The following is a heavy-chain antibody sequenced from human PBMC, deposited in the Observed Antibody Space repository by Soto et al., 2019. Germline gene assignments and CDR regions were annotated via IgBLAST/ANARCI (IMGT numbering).Heavy chain of an antibody. V-gene: IGHV4-31*03. CDR3: ARRYGSALDY. Sequence: SETLSLTCTVSGASISSGDYYWSWIRQHPGKGLEWIGYIYYSGSTYYNPSLKSRLTISIDTSKNQFSLKLSSVTAADTAVYYCARRYGSALDYWGQGTLVTVSS. CDR1: GASISSGDYY. J-gene: IGHJ4*02. D-gene: IGHD1-26*01. CDR2: IYYSGST.